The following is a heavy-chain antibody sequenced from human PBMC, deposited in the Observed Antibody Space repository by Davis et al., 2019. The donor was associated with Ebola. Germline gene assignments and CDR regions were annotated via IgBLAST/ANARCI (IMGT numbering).Heavy chain of an antibody. J-gene: IGHJ4*02. Sequence: SETLSLTCTVSGYSISSGYYWGWIRQPPGKGLEWIGSIYHSGSTYYNPSLKSRVTITVDTSKNQFSLKLSSVTAADTAVYYCAARVGALSHWGQGTLVTVSS. V-gene: IGHV4-38-2*02. CDR2: IYHSGST. CDR1: GYSISSGYY. D-gene: IGHD1-26*01. CDR3: AARVGALSH.